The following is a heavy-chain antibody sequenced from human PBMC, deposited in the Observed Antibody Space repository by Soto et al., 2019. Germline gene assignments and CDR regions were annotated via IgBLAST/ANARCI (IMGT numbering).Heavy chain of an antibody. CDR1: GVTFSRFA. V-gene: IGHV3-23*01. Sequence: PGGSLRLSCSASGVTFSRFAMGWVRQAPGKGLEWVSTISGNGGTTYYADSVRGRLTISRDNSKNTVYLQMNSLTGEDTAVYYCAHMTGFDYWGQGTLVTVS. CDR3: AHMTGFDY. J-gene: IGHJ4*02. D-gene: IGHD3-9*01. CDR2: ISGNGGTT.